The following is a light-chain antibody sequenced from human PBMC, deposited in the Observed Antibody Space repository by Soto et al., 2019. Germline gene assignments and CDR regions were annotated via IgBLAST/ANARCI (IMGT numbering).Light chain of an antibody. V-gene: IGKV3-15*01. CDR3: QQCNNWPLT. J-gene: IGKJ1*01. Sequence: EIVMTQSPATLSVFPGERVTLSCRASQSVSSNLAWYQQKPGQAPRLLIYVSSTRATGIPARFSGSGSGTEFTLTISSLQSEDFAVYYCQQCNNWPLTFGQGTKVEIK. CDR2: VSS. CDR1: QSVSSN.